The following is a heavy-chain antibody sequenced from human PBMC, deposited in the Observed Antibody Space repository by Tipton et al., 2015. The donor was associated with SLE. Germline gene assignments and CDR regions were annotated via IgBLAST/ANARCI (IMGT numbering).Heavy chain of an antibody. D-gene: IGHD2-2*01. V-gene: IGHV4-4*07. CDR1: GGSMSSYY. J-gene: IGHJ3*02. CDR3: ARTHLPASMGAFDI. CDR2: INTSGTT. Sequence: TLSLTCTVSGGSMSSYYWSWIRQPAGKGLEWIGRINTSGTTKYNPSLEGRVTMSIDTSNNQFSMKLTSVTAADTAIYYCARTHLPASMGAFDIWGQGTMLTVSS.